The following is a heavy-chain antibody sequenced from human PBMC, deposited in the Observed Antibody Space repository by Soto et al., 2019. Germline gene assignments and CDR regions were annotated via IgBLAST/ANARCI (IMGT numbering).Heavy chain of an antibody. D-gene: IGHD2-2*01. V-gene: IGHV4-4*02. CDR1: GGSISSSNW. CDR2: IYHSGST. CDR3: ARVVGGYYYGMDV. Sequence: QVQLQESGPGLVKPSGTLSLTCAVSGGSISSSNWWSWVRQPPGKGLEWIGEIYHSGSTNYNPSLXXRXXISLDTSAHRFSLTLSSVAAADTAVYYCARVVGGYYYGMDVWGHGTTVTVSS. J-gene: IGHJ6*02.